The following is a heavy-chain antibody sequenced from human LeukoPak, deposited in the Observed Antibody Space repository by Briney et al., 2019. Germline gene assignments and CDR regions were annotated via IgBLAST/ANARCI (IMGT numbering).Heavy chain of an antibody. Sequence: QPGGSLRLSCAASGFTFSSYGMNWVRQAPGKGLEWVSYITSSGGAIYYTDSVKGRFTISRDNAKNSLYLQMNSLRAEDTAVYYCARPPSITNPYSGMDVWGQGTTVTVSS. CDR1: GFTFSSYG. D-gene: IGHD3-3*01. V-gene: IGHV3-48*03. CDR2: ITSSGGAI. J-gene: IGHJ6*02. CDR3: ARPPSITNPYSGMDV.